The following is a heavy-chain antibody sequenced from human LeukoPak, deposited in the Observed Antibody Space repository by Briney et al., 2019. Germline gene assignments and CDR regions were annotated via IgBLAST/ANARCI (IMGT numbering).Heavy chain of an antibody. Sequence: ASVTVSCKASGYTFTAYYLHWVRQAPGQGLEWMGWINCNSGGTKYAQIFQGRVTMTRDTSISTVYMELSRLRSDDTAIYYCARSDQHLAYNAFDSWGQGTMVTVSS. CDR2: INCNSGGT. CDR1: GYTFTAYY. J-gene: IGHJ3*02. D-gene: IGHD3-16*01. V-gene: IGHV1-2*02. CDR3: ARSDQHLAYNAFDS.